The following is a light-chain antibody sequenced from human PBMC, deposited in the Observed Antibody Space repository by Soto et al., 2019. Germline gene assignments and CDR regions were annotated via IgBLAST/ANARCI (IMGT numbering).Light chain of an antibody. CDR3: QHYNSYSPRT. CDR1: QSISSW. J-gene: IGKJ1*01. CDR2: KAS. Sequence: DIQMTQSPSTLSASVGDRVTITCRASQSISSWLAWYQQKPGKAPKLLIYKASSLESGVPSRFSGSGSGTEFTLTISSLQPDDFATYYCQHYNSYSPRTFGQGTKVEI. V-gene: IGKV1-5*03.